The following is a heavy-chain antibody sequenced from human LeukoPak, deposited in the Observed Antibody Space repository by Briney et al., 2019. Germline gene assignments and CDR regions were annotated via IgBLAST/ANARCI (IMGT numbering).Heavy chain of an antibody. CDR3: ARTNQISETAFDI. CDR1: SGSINNYY. V-gene: IGHV4-59*01. J-gene: IGHJ3*02. Sequence: SETLSLTCTVSSGSINNYYWSWIRQTPGKGLGWIGYILSSGSTNYNPSVKSRVTISVDTSKNQLSLKLRSVTAADTAVYYCARTNQISETAFDIWGQGTMVIVSS. D-gene: IGHD1-14*01. CDR2: ILSSGST.